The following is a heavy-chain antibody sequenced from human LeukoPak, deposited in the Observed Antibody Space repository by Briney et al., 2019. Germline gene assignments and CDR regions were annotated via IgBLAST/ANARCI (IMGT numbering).Heavy chain of an antibody. J-gene: IGHJ4*02. Sequence: GGSLRLSCAASGFTFSVYGMHWVRQAPGKGLEWVAIISYDGRNKYYADSVEGRFTIYRDNPKNTLYLRMNSPRPEDTAVYYCAKEFRRKFEYWGQGTLVTVSS. V-gene: IGHV3-30*18. CDR3: AKEFRRKFEY. CDR2: ISYDGRNK. CDR1: GFTFSVYG.